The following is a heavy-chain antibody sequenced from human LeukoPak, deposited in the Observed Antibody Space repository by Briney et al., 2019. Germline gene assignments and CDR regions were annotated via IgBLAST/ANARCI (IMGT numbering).Heavy chain of an antibody. Sequence: SETLSLTSAVYGGSFSGYYWSWIRQPPGKGLEWIGEINHSGSTNYNPSLKSRVTISVDTSKNQFSLKLSSVTAADTAVYYCARGRRYSKKAKNLRIMYYFDYWGQGTLVTVSS. CDR3: ARGRRYSKKAKNLRIMYYFDY. D-gene: IGHD2/OR15-2a*01. CDR2: INHSGST. V-gene: IGHV4-34*01. CDR1: GGSFSGYY. J-gene: IGHJ4*02.